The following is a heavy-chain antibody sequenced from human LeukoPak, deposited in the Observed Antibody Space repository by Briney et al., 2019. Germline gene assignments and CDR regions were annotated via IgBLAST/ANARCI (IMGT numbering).Heavy chain of an antibody. V-gene: IGHV3-23*01. J-gene: IGHJ3*02. D-gene: IGHD6-19*01. CDR2: ISGSGDFA. CDR1: GFTFSSYE. CDR3: AKEHSSGWSRNAFDI. Sequence: GGSLRLSCAASGFTFSSYEMNWVRQAPGKGLEWVSAISGSGDFAYYADSVKGRFTISRDNSKNTLYLQMNSLRAEDTAVYYCAKEHSSGWSRNAFDIWGQGTMVTVSS.